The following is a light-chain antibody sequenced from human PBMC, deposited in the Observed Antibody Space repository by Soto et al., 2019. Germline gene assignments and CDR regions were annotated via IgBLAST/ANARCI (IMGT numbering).Light chain of an antibody. CDR2: AAS. CDR3: QNYNSCTRT. CDR1: QGISNY. Sequence: DIQMTQSPSSLSASVGDRVTITCRASQGISNYLAWYQQKPGKVPKLLIYAASTLQSGVPSRFSGSGSETDFTLTMSSLQPDDVTSSYGQNYNSCTRTFGQGTKVEIK. J-gene: IGKJ1*01. V-gene: IGKV1-27*01.